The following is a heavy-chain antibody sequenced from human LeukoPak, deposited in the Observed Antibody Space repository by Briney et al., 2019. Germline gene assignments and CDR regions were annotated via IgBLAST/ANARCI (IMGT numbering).Heavy chain of an antibody. J-gene: IGHJ4*02. Sequence: SSETLSLTCTVPGGSISSSSYYWGWIRQPPGKGLEWVSSISSSSSYIYYADSVKGRFTISRDNAKNSLYLQMNSLRAEDTAVYYCARAPIAERKAVAGPLWYFDYWGQGTLVTVSS. CDR3: ARAPIAERKAVAGPLWYFDY. CDR2: ISSSSSYI. CDR1: GGSISSSS. D-gene: IGHD6-19*01. V-gene: IGHV3-21*01.